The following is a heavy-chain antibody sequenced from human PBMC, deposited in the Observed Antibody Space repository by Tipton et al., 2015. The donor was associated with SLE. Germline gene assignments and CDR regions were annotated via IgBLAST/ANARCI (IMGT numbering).Heavy chain of an antibody. D-gene: IGHD6-25*01. CDR3: ARDTAWHYMDV. J-gene: IGHJ6*03. CDR1: GGSISSSSYY. Sequence: TLSLTCTVSGGSISSSSYYWGWIRQPPGKGLEWIGTFYYSGNTYFNPSLKSRVTISVDTSQNQFSLRLISVTAADTAVYYCARDTAWHYMDVWGRGTTVTVSS. CDR2: FYYSGNT. V-gene: IGHV4-39*07.